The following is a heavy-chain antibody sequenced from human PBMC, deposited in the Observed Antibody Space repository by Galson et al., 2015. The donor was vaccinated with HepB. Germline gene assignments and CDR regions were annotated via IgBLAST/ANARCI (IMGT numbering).Heavy chain of an antibody. CDR1: GYTFTSYD. Sequence: SVKVSCKASGYTFTSYDINWVRQATGQGLEWMGWMNPNSGNTGYAQKFQGRVTMTRNTSISTAYMELSSLRSEDTAVYYCARGLTSGSYYKGLGVSTWFDPWGQGTLVTVSS. D-gene: IGHD3-10*01. CDR3: ARGLTSGSYYKGLGVSTWFDP. V-gene: IGHV1-8*01. J-gene: IGHJ5*02. CDR2: MNPNSGNT.